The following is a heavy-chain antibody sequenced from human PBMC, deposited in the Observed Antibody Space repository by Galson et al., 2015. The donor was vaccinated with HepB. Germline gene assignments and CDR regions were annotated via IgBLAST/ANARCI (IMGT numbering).Heavy chain of an antibody. V-gene: IGHV4-31*03. D-gene: IGHD6-19*01. Sequence: TLSLTCTVSGGSISSGGYYWSWIRQHPGKGLEWIGYIYYSGSTYYNPSLKSRVTISVDTSKNQFSLKLSSVTAADTAVYYCASRIAVDGYNWFDPWGQGTLVTVSS. CDR2: IYYSGST. CDR3: ASRIAVDGYNWFDP. CDR1: GGSISSGGYY. J-gene: IGHJ5*02.